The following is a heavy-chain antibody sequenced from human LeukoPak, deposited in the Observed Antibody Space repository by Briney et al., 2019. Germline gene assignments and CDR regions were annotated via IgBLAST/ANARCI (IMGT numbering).Heavy chain of an antibody. CDR3: ARDHYYDSSGYYYFSYYYGMDV. Sequence: PGRSLRLSCAVSGLTFSHAWMNWVRQPPGKGLEWIGEIYHSGSTNYNPSLKSRVTISVDKSKNQFSLKLSSVTAADTAVYYCARDHYYDSSGYYYFSYYYGMDVWGQGTTVTVSS. CDR2: IYHSGST. J-gene: IGHJ6*02. CDR1: GLTFSHAW. V-gene: IGHV4-4*02. D-gene: IGHD3-22*01.